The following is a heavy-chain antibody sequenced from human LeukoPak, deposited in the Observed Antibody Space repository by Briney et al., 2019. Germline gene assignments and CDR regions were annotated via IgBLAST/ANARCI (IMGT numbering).Heavy chain of an antibody. CDR2: ISYDGSNK. J-gene: IGHJ4*02. CDR1: GFTFSSHA. D-gene: IGHD6-13*01. Sequence: GGSLRLSCAASGFTFSSHAMHWVRQAPGKGLEWVAVISYDGSNKYYADSVKGRFTISRDDSKNTVYLQMNSLRAEDTAVYYCARRLYSSTWYEIDHWGQGTLVTVSS. CDR3: ARRLYSSTWYEIDH. V-gene: IGHV3-30-3*01.